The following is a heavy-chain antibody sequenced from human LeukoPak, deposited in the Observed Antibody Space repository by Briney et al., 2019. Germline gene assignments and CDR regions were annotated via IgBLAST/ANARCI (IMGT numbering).Heavy chain of an antibody. CDR2: VHTTGNC. D-gene: IGHD2-21*01. CDR3: PRGSLMTHVVVLPARYAFDI. Sequence: SETLSLTCTVSGGSIGTYYWSWLRQPAGKGLEWIRRVHTTGNCNYNQPLSSRVARSVDTPESQFSLRLTSVSAEDTAMYYWPRGSLMTHVVVLPARYAFDIWGLGTMVTFSS. V-gene: IGHV4-4*07. CDR1: GGSIGTYY. J-gene: IGHJ3*02.